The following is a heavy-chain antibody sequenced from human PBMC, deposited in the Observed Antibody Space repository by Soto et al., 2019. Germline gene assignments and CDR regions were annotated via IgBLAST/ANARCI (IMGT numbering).Heavy chain of an antibody. CDR1: GGSISSGDYY. V-gene: IGHV4-30-4*01. CDR2: IYYSGST. J-gene: IGHJ6*02. Sequence: TSETLSLTCTVSGGSISSGDYYWSWIRQPPGKGLEWIGYIYYSGSTYYNPSLKSRVTISVDTSKNQFSLKLSSVTAEDTAVYYCARDLVPNYYGSGSYYYYGMDVWGQGTTVTVSS. D-gene: IGHD3-10*01. CDR3: ARDLVPNYYGSGSYYYYGMDV.